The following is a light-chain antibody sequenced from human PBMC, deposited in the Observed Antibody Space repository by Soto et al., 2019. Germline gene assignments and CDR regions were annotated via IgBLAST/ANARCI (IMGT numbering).Light chain of an antibody. Sequence: QSVLTQPPSASGTRGETVTISCSGTSSNLAGYTVNWYHQVPGAAPKVLIYSNNQRPSGVPDRISGSKSGTSASLAISGLQSEDEGDYYCAAWDDSLNGVVFGGGTKLTVL. V-gene: IGLV1-44*01. CDR1: SSNLAGYT. CDR2: SNN. CDR3: AAWDDSLNGVV. J-gene: IGLJ2*01.